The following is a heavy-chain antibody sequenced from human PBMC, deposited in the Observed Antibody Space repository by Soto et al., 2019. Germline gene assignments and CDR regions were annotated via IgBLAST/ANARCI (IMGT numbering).Heavy chain of an antibody. CDR1: GFTFSSYS. D-gene: IGHD3-3*01. CDR3: AGNFSYDFGGGYRGAYYSYMDV. CDR2: ISSSSSYI. Sequence: GGSLRLSCAASGFTFSSYSMNWVRQAPGKGLEWVSSISSSSSYIYYADSVKGRFTISRDNAKNSLYLQMNSLRAEDTAVYYCAGNFSYDFGGGYRGAYYSYMDVGGKGPTVPVSS. V-gene: IGHV3-21*01. J-gene: IGHJ6*03.